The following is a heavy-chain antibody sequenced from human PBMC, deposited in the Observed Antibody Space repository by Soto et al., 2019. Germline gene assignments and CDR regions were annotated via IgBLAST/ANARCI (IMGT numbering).Heavy chain of an antibody. D-gene: IGHD2-2*01. CDR1: GFTFSDSW. CDR2: IKQDESEK. J-gene: IGHJ5*02. Sequence: GGSLRLSCGASGFTFSDSWIAWVRQAPGEGLEWVASIKQDESEKFYVDSVKGRFTISRDNAKKTVYLQMNGLRAEDTAVYYCARDPGPRAAAIRGLGWFDPWGQGTLVTVSS. CDR3: ARDPGPRAAAIRGLGWFDP. V-gene: IGHV3-7*03.